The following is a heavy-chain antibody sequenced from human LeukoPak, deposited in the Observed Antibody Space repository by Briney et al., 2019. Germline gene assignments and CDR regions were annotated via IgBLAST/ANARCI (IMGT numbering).Heavy chain of an antibody. CDR3: AKYSLGYSSGYLDY. Sequence: GGSLRLSCEASGFSFGGFAMSWVRQAPGKGLEWVSTISGSGGSTFDADSVRGRFTMSRDSSKNTVYLQLNSLRAEDTAVYYCAKYSLGYSSGYLDYWGQGILVTVSS. V-gene: IGHV3-23*01. CDR1: GFSFGGFA. D-gene: IGHD6-19*01. J-gene: IGHJ4*02. CDR2: ISGSGGST.